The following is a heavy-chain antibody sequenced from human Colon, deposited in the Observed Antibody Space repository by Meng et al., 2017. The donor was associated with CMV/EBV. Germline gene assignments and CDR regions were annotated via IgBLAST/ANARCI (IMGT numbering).Heavy chain of an antibody. Sequence: QVQMVEAGGDGVQPGGSLKLSCVGAGLSFSDYGMYWVSQAPGKGLEWVASIRYDSSKKYYVDFVKDQFIVTRDNSKNTVYLEMNSLRLEDTAVYYCAKDVQRWGDHLPDYWGQGTLVTVSS. CDR3: AKDVQRWGDHLPDY. V-gene: IGHV3-30*02. D-gene: IGHD3-10*01. CDR2: IRYDSSKK. CDR1: GLSFSDYG. J-gene: IGHJ4*02.